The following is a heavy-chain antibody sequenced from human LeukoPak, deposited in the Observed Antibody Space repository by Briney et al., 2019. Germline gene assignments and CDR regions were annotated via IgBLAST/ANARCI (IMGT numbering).Heavy chain of an antibody. D-gene: IGHD5-18*01. CDR2: INHSEST. J-gene: IGHJ4*02. CDR3: ARHQAVDTAMVPSFDY. V-gene: IGHV4-34*01. CDR1: GGSFSGYY. Sequence: SETLSLTCAVYGGSFSGYYWSWIRQLPGKGLEWIGEINHSESTNYNPSLKSRVTISVDTSKSQFSLNLSSVTAADTAVYYCARHQAVDTAMVPSFDYWGQGTLVTVSS.